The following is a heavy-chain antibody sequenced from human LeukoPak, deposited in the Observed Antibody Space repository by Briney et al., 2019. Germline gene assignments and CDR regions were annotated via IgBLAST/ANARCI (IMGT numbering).Heavy chain of an antibody. J-gene: IGHJ5*02. D-gene: IGHD6-13*01. CDR3: ARVREGIAAAGRGFDP. Sequence: GGSLRLSCAASGFTFSSYEMNWVRQAPGKGLELVSYISSSGSTIYYADSVKGRFTISRDNAKNSLYLQMNSLRAEDTAVYYCARVREGIAAAGRGFDPWGQGTLVTVSS. CDR1: GFTFSSYE. CDR2: ISSSGSTI. V-gene: IGHV3-48*03.